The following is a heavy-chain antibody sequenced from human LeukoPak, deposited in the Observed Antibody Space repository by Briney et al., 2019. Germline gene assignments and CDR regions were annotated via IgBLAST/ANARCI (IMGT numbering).Heavy chain of an antibody. Sequence: SETLSLTCTVSGGSFSSGSYYWSWIRQPPGKGLEWIGYIYYSGSTNYNPSLKSRVTISVDTSKNQFSLKLSSVTAADTAVYYCAREVVYCTNGVCYALYAFDIWGQGTMVTVSS. V-gene: IGHV4-61*01. CDR1: GGSFSSGSYY. CDR3: AREVVYCTNGVCYALYAFDI. J-gene: IGHJ3*02. CDR2: IYYSGST. D-gene: IGHD2-8*01.